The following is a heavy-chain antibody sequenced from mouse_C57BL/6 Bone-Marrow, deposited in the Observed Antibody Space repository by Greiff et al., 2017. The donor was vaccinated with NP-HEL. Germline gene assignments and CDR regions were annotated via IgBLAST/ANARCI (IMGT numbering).Heavy chain of an antibody. D-gene: IGHD2-2*01. J-gene: IGHJ2*01. CDR2: IDPSDSYT. Sequence: QVQLKQPGAELVRPGTSVKLSCKASGYTFTSYWMHWVKQRPGQGLEWIGVIDPSDSYTNYNQKFKGKATLTVDTSSSTAYMQLSSLTSEDSAVYYCARGGYDVGYWGQGTTLTVSS. V-gene: IGHV1-59*01. CDR3: ARGGYDVGY. CDR1: GYTFTSYW.